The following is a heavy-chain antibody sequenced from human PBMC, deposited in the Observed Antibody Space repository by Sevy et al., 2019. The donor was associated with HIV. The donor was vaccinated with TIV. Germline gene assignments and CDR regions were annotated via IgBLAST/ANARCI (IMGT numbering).Heavy chain of an antibody. V-gene: IGHV3-30-3*01. J-gene: IGHJ4*02. CDR2: VSYDGTDK. CDR3: ARDVGYDYVWGSYRLLY. Sequence: CLRLSCAASGFTFSSYAMHWVRQAPGKGLEWVAVVSYDGTDKFHADSVKGRFTISRDNSKNTLDLQMNSLRAEDTAVYYCARDVGYDYVWGSYRLLYWGQGTLVIVSS. CDR1: GFTFSSYA. D-gene: IGHD3-16*02.